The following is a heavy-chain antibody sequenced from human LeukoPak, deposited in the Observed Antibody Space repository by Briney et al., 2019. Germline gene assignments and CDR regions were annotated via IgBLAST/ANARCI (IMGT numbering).Heavy chain of an antibody. CDR1: GYTFTSYY. CDR3: AREGRGSHGCYY. V-gene: IGHV1-46*01. CDR2: INPSGGST. D-gene: IGHD3-16*01. J-gene: IGHJ4*02. Sequence: ASVKVSCKASGYTFTSYYMHWVRQAPGQGLEWMGIINPSGGSTSYAQKFQGRVTMTRDASTSTVYMELGSLRSEDTAVYYCAREGRGSHGCYYWGQGTLVTVSS.